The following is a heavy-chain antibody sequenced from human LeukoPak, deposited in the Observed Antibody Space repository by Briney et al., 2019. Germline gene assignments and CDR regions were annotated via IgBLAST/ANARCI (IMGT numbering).Heavy chain of an antibody. CDR3: ARDECLGELSFCQSDY. CDR1: GGSISSSSYY. Sequence: TSETLPLTCTVSGGSISSSSYYWGWIRQPPGKGLEWIGSIYYSGSTYYNPSLKSRVTISVDTSKNQFSLKLSSVTAADTAVYYCARDECLGELSFCQSDYWGQGTLVTVSS. D-gene: IGHD3-16*02. CDR2: IYYSGST. J-gene: IGHJ4*02. V-gene: IGHV4-39*01.